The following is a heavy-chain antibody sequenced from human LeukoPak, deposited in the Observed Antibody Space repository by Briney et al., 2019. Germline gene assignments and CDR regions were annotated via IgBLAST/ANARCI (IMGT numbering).Heavy chain of an antibody. CDR2: IYPGGSDT. V-gene: IGHV5-51*01. Sequence: GESLKISCKGSGYSFTNYWIAWVRQMPGEGLEWMGIIYPGGSDTRYSPSFQGQVTISADKSISTAYLQWSSLKASDTAMYYCARQDGDLSDAFDIWGQGTMVTVSS. D-gene: IGHD2-21*02. CDR3: ARQDGDLSDAFDI. CDR1: GYSFTNYW. J-gene: IGHJ3*02.